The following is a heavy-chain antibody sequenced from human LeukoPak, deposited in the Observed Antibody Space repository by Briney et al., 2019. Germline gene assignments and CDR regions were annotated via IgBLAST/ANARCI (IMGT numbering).Heavy chain of an antibody. Sequence: GGSLRLSCAASGFTVSSNYMSWVRQAPGKGLEWVSVIYSGGSTYYADSVKGRFTISRDNSKNTLYLQMNSLRAEDTAVYCCARAIGSGSFRGAFDIWGQGTMVTVSS. D-gene: IGHD3-10*01. CDR1: GFTVSSNY. CDR3: ARAIGSGSFRGAFDI. V-gene: IGHV3-53*01. J-gene: IGHJ3*02. CDR2: IYSGGST.